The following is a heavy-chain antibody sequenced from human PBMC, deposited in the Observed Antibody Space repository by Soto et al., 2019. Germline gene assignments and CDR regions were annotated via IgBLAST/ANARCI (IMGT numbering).Heavy chain of an antibody. J-gene: IGHJ4*02. D-gene: IGHD6-6*01. V-gene: IGHV1-18*01. CDR2: ISAYNGNT. Sequence: QVQLVQSGAEVKKPGASVKVSCKASGYTFSSYHISWVRQAPGQELVWMGWISAYNGNTNYAQNLQGRVTINTDTSTSTAYMELRILRSDDTAVYYCARDWPPSDYWGQGTLVTVS. CDR3: ARDWPPSDY. CDR1: GYTFSSYH.